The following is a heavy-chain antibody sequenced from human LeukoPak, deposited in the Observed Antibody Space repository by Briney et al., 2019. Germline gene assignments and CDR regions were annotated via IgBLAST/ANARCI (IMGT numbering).Heavy chain of an antibody. D-gene: IGHD3-16*01. Sequence: PSETLSLTCTVSGGSISSSSYYWGWIRQPPGKGLEWIGSIYYSGSTYYNPSLKSRVTISVDTSKNQFSLKLSSVTAADTAVYYCARRGRMITFGGVPFDYWGQGTLATVSS. CDR2: IYYSGST. CDR1: GGSISSSSYY. J-gene: IGHJ4*02. CDR3: ARRGRMITFGGVPFDY. V-gene: IGHV4-39*01.